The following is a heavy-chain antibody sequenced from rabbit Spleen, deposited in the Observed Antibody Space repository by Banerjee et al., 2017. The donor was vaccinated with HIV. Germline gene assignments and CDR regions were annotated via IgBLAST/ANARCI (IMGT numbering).Heavy chain of an antibody. J-gene: IGHJ4*01. CDR1: GFDLSSYYD. CDR3: ARCFGSPGYLFNL. CDR2: IYVGSSGTT. D-gene: IGHD7-1*01. V-gene: IGHV1S40*01. Sequence: QSLEESGGDLVKPGASLTLTCTASGFDLSSYYDMCWVRQAPGKGLEWIACIYVGSSGTTYYASWAKGRFTISKTSSTTVTLQMTSLTAADTATYFCARCFGSPGYLFNLWGPGTLVTVS.